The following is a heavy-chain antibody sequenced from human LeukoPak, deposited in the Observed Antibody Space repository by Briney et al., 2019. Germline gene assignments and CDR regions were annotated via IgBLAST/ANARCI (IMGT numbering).Heavy chain of an antibody. V-gene: IGHV3-7*01. CDR3: GRERAASASAFDI. D-gene: IGHD6-25*01. CDR2: IKYDGSQT. J-gene: IGHJ3*02. Sequence: PGGSLRLSCAASGFTFSSYWMSWVRQAPGEGLEWVANIKYDGSQTNYVDSVKGRFTISRDNTKNSLYLQMNSLRVEDTAVYYCGRERAASASAFDIWGQGTVVTVSS. CDR1: GFTFSSYW.